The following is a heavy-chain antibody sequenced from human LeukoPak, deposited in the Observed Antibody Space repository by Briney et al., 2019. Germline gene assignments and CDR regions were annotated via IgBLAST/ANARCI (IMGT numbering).Heavy chain of an antibody. Sequence: ASVKVSCKASGYTFTGYYMHWVRQAPGQGLEWMGWINPNSGGTNYAQKFQGWVTMTRDTSISTAYMELSRLRSDDTAVYYCAREGYSGYATAGFDYWGQGTLVTVSS. J-gene: IGHJ4*02. CDR2: INPNSGGT. CDR1: GYTFTGYY. CDR3: AREGYSGYATAGFDY. D-gene: IGHD5-12*01. V-gene: IGHV1-2*04.